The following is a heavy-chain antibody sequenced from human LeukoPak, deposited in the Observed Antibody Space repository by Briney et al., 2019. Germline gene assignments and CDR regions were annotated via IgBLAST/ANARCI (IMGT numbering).Heavy chain of an antibody. V-gene: IGHV4-39*01. CDR3: ARRYGP. CDR1: GGSISGSSYY. CDR2: IYYSGST. J-gene: IGHJ1*01. Sequence: SETLSLTCTVSGGSISGSSYYWGWIRQPPGKGLEWIGSIYYSGSTYYNPSLKSRVTISVDTSKNQCSLKLTSVAATDTAVYSCARRYGPWGQGTLVTVSS. D-gene: IGHD3-16*01.